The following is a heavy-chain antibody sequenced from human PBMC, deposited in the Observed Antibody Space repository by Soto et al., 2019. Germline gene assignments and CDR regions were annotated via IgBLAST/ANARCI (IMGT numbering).Heavy chain of an antibody. CDR2: IYSGGST. V-gene: IGHV3-66*01. Sequence: GGSLRLSCAASGFTVSSNYMSWVRQAPGKGLEWVSVIYSGGSTYYADSEKGRFTISRDNSKNTLYLQMNSLRAEDTAVYYCARDSYSSSSTTPYYYYYYMDVWGKGTTVTVSS. CDR3: ARDSYSSSSTTPYYYYYYMDV. D-gene: IGHD6-13*01. J-gene: IGHJ6*03. CDR1: GFTVSSNY.